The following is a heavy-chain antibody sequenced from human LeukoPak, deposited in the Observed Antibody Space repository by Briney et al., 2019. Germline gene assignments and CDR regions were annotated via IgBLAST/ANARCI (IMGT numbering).Heavy chain of an antibody. CDR1: GYTFTGYY. V-gene: IGHV1-2*02. D-gene: IGHD3-10*01. CDR2: INPNSGGT. CDR3: ARERFGLDP. Sequence: GASVKVSCKASGYTFTGYYMHWVRQAPGQGLEWMGWINPNSGGTNYAQKFQGRVTMTRDTSTSTVYMELSSLRSEDTAVYYCARERFGLDPWGQGTLVTVSS. J-gene: IGHJ5*02.